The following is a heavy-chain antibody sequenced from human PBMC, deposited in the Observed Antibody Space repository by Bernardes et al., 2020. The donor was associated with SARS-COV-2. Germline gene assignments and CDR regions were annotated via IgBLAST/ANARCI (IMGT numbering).Heavy chain of an antibody. J-gene: IGHJ6*02. Sequence: APQKACCKASGYTFTGYYMHWVRQAPGQGLEWMGWINPNSGGTNYAQKFQGRVTMTRDTSISTAYMELSRLRSDDTAVYYCAIPPTNYDRYGMDVWGQGTTITGSS. V-gene: IGHV1-2*02. CDR2: INPNSGGT. CDR1: GYTFTGYY. CDR3: AIPPTNYDRYGMDV. D-gene: IGHD3-22*01.